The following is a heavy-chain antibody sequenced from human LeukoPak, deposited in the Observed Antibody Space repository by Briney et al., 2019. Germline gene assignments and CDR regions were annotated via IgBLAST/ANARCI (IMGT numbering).Heavy chain of an antibody. D-gene: IGHD3-3*01. CDR2: IYSGDST. Sequence: GGSLRLSCAASGFTVSSNYMSWVRQAPGKGLEWVSVIYSGDSTYYADSVKGRFTISRDNSKNTLYLQMNSLRAEDTAVYYCARAVRFYFDYWGQGTPVTVSS. CDR3: ARAVRFYFDY. J-gene: IGHJ4*02. V-gene: IGHV3-66*02. CDR1: GFTVSSNY.